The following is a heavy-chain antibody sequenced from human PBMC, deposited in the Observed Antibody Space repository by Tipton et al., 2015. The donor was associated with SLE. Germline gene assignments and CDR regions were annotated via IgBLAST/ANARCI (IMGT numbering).Heavy chain of an antibody. CDR3: ARDRSLNWFDP. CDR1: GGSISSGGYY. V-gene: IGHV4-31*03. Sequence: TLSLTCTVSGGSISSGGYYWSWIRQHPGKGLEWIGYIYTSGSTNYNPSLKSRVTISVDTSKNQFSLKLSSVTAADTAVYYCARDRSLNWFDPWGQGTLVTVSS. CDR2: IYTSGST. J-gene: IGHJ5*02.